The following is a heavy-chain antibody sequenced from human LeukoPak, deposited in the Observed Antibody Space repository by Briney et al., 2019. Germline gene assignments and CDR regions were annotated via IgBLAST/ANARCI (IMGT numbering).Heavy chain of an antibody. V-gene: IGHV3-9*01. CDR2: ISWNSGSI. J-gene: IGHJ4*02. CDR3: AKDTALDYGDFIDY. CDR1: GFTFDYYA. Sequence: PGGSLILSCAASGFTFDYYAMHWVRPAPGEGLEWGSGISWNSGSIGYADSVKGRFTISRDNAKNSLYLQMNSLRAEDTALYYCAKDTALDYGDFIDYWGQGTLVTVSS. D-gene: IGHD4-17*01.